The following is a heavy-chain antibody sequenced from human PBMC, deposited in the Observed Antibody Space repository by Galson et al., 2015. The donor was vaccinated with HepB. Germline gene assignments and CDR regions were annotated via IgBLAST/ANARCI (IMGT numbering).Heavy chain of an antibody. D-gene: IGHD2-2*01. CDR2: IWYDGSNK. V-gene: IGHV3-33*08. J-gene: IGHJ6*03. CDR1: GFTFSSYA. CDR3: ARSGTRGAYCSSTSCYVAYMDV. Sequence: SLRLSCAASGFTFSSYAMHWVRQAPGKGLECVAVIWYDGSNKYYVDSVKGRFTISRDNSKNTLYLQMNSLRVDDTAVYYCARSGTRGAYCSSTSCYVAYMDVWGKGTTVTVSS.